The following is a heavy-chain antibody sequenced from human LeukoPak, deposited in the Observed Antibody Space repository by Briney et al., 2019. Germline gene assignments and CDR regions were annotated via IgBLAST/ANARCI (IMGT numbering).Heavy chain of an antibody. CDR3: ARGVGNGSGSYEFFDY. CDR1: GGSITSGNYH. J-gene: IGHJ4*02. Sequence: SETLSLTCTVSGGSITSGNYHWAWTRQPPGKGLEWIGNVYVNGATYYNPSLKSRVAISIDTSKNQFSLKLTSVTAADSAVYYCARGVGNGSGSYEFFDYWGQGTLVTVSS. V-gene: IGHV4-39*01. D-gene: IGHD3-10*01. CDR2: VYVNGAT.